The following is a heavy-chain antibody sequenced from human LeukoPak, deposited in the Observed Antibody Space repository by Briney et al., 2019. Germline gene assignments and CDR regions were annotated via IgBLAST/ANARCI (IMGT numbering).Heavy chain of an antibody. Sequence: SETPSLTCAVYGGSFSGYYWSWIRQPPGKGLEWIGEINHSESTNYNPSLKSRVTISVDTSKNQFSLKLSSVTAADTAVYYCARFVVVTASVDYWGQGTLVTVSS. J-gene: IGHJ4*02. CDR3: ARFVVVTASVDY. CDR1: GGSFSGYY. D-gene: IGHD2-21*02. V-gene: IGHV4-34*01. CDR2: INHSEST.